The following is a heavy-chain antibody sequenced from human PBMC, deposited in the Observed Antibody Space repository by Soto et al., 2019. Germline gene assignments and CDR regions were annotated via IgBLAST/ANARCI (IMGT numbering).Heavy chain of an antibody. Sequence: EVQLVESGGGLVQRGGSLRLSCEASGFTLNDYWMHWVRQVPGKGLVWVARINADGTSASYADSVKGRFTISRDNAKNTVYMLMNSLRAEDSAVYYCARGGPYNNSPRVSRVADFWGLGTLVTLSS. CDR2: INADGTSA. CDR1: GFTLNDYW. D-gene: IGHD1-1*01. V-gene: IGHV3-74*01. J-gene: IGHJ4*02. CDR3: ARGGPYNNSPRVSRVADF.